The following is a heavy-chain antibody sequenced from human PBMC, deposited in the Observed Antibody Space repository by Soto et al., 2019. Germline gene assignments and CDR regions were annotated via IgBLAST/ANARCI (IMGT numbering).Heavy chain of an antibody. V-gene: IGHV3-30-3*01. J-gene: IGHJ6*02. CDR1: GFTFSSYA. D-gene: IGHD2-15*01. Sequence: QVQLVESGGGVVQPGRSLRLSCAASGFTFSSYAMHWVRQAPGKGLEWVAVISYDGSNKYYADSVKGRFTISRDNSKTTLYLRMNSLRAEDTAVYYCARMASFYCSGGSCYPTYGMDVWGQGTTVTVSS. CDR2: ISYDGSNK. CDR3: ARMASFYCSGGSCYPTYGMDV.